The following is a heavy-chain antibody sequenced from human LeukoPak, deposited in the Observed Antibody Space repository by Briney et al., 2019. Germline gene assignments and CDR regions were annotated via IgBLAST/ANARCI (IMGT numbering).Heavy chain of an antibody. CDR1: GFTFNDYA. CDR3: IKDMGFDLLKDAFDL. CDR2: ISWDGRNM. J-gene: IGHJ3*01. D-gene: IGHD1-26*01. Sequence: GRALRLSCAASGFTFNDYAMHWVRQAPGKGLEWVSGISWDGRNMAYADSVKGRFTISRDNAQNSLYLQMYSLKIDDTAFYYCIKDMGFDLLKDAFDLWGQGMLVTVSS. V-gene: IGHV3-9*01.